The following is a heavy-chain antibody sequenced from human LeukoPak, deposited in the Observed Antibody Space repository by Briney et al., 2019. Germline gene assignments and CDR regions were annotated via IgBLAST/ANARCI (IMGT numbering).Heavy chain of an antibody. Sequence: PSETLSLTCAVSGGSISSGDYYWSWIRQPPGKGLEWIGYIYYSGSTYYNQSLKSRVTISVDTSKNQFSLKLSSVTAADTAVYYCARAPRRYSSSFDYFDYWGQGTLVTVSS. D-gene: IGHD6-13*01. CDR2: IYYSGST. CDR3: ARAPRRYSSSFDYFDY. CDR1: GGSISSGDYY. V-gene: IGHV4-30-4*01. J-gene: IGHJ4*02.